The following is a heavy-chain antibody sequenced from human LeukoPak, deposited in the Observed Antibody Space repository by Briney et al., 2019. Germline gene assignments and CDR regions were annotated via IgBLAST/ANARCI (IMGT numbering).Heavy chain of an antibody. CDR1: GFTFSSYG. CDR3: ARDRGCTNGVCFYYFDY. Sequence: GGSLRLSWLVSGFTFSSYGMHWVRQAPAKGLDWLAIIWYDGSNKYYVESVKGRFTISRDNSENTLYLQMNSLRAEDTAVYYCARDRGCTNGVCFYYFDYWGQGTLVTVSS. D-gene: IGHD2-8*01. J-gene: IGHJ4*02. V-gene: IGHV3-33*01. CDR2: IWYDGSNK.